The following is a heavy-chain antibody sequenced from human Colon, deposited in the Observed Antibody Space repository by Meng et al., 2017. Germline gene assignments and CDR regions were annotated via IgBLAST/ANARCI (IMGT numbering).Heavy chain of an antibody. CDR2: IKSKTDGGTA. Sequence: EAETVEVGGGFVKPGGYLSLSCAGSGFNFSNAWMSWVRQAPGKGLEWVGRIKSKTDGGTADYVAPVKGRFTISRDDSKNTLYLQMNSLKTEDTAMYYCSTGRFDWGQGTLVTVSS. D-gene: IGHD3-16*01. J-gene: IGHJ4*02. CDR3: STGRFD. CDR1: GFNFSNAW. V-gene: IGHV3-15*01.